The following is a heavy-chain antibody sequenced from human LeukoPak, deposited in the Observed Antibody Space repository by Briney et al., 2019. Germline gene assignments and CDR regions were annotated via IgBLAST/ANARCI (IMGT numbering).Heavy chain of an antibody. J-gene: IGHJ2*01. CDR1: GGSISSYS. V-gene: IGHV4-59*07. D-gene: IGHD3-10*01. CDR3: ARVPPLLWFGELLGWYFDL. Sequence: HSDTLSLTCTASGGSISSYSWSWIRQPPGKGLEWIGYIYYSGSTNYNPSLKSRVTISVATSKNQFSLKLSSVTAADTAVYYCARVPPLLWFGELLGWYFDLWGRGTLVTVSS. CDR2: IYYSGST.